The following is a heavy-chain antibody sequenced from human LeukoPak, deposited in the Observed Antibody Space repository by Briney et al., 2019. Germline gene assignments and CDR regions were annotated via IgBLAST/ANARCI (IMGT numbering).Heavy chain of an antibody. Sequence: ASVKVSCKASGYTCTSYGFSWVRQAPGQGLEWMGWTSAYNGGTNYAQKFQGRVTMTTDTSTSTAYMELRSLRSDDTAVYYCARDSGYCSSTSCSNLDYWGQGTLVTVSS. V-gene: IGHV1-18*01. J-gene: IGHJ4*02. CDR3: ARDSGYCSSTSCSNLDY. D-gene: IGHD2-2*01. CDR2: TSAYNGGT. CDR1: GYTCTSYG.